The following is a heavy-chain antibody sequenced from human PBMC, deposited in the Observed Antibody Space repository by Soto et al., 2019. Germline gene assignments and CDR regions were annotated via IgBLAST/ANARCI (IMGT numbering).Heavy chain of an antibody. V-gene: IGHV3-30*18. CDR3: AKGAAAGFVY. J-gene: IGHJ4*02. Sequence: QVQLVESGGGVVQPGRSLRLSCAASGFTFNSYGMHWVRQAPGKGLEWVAVISNDGSNKYYADSVKGRFTISRDNSKNTLYLQMNSLRAEDTAVYYCAKGAAAGFVYWGQGTLVTVSS. CDR1: GFTFNSYG. D-gene: IGHD6-13*01. CDR2: ISNDGSNK.